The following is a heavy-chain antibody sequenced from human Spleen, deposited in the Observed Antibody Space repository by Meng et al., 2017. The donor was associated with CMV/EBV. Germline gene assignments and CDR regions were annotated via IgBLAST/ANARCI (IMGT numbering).Heavy chain of an antibody. Sequence: GESLKIYCAVSGFNVTDYYMTWVRQAPGKGLEYVLFIRYDDSTNYIKYVQGRFTISRDGSKNRVFLQVNSLRAEDTALYCCARACRQLNYCYLDSWGRGTLVTVSS. CDR1: GFNVTDYY. D-gene: IGHD4-11*01. V-gene: IGHV3-53*01. J-gene: IGHJ4*02. CDR2: IRYDDST. CDR3: ARACRQLNYCYLDS.